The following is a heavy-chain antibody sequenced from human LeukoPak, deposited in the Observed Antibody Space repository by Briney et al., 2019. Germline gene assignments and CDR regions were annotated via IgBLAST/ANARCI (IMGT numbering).Heavy chain of an antibody. D-gene: IGHD4-17*01. J-gene: IGHJ4*02. Sequence: ASVKVSCKASGYTFTGYYMHWVRQAPGQGLEGMGWINPNSGGTNYAQKFQGRVTMTRDTSISTAYMELSRLRSDDTAVYYCARDYGDYEYFDYWGQGTLVTVSS. CDR3: ARDYGDYEYFDY. CDR1: GYTFTGYY. CDR2: INPNSGGT. V-gene: IGHV1-2*02.